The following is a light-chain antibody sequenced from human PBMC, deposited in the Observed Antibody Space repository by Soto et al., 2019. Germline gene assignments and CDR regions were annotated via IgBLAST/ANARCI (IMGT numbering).Light chain of an antibody. Sequence: QSVLTQPPSASGSPGQSVTISCTGTSSDVGGYNYVSWYQQHPGKAPKLMIYEVSKRLSGVPDRFSGSKSGNTASLTVSGLQAEDEADYYCSSYAGSNNLGVFGTGTKLTVL. CDR2: EVS. CDR3: SSYAGSNNLGV. CDR1: SSDVGGYNY. J-gene: IGLJ1*01. V-gene: IGLV2-8*01.